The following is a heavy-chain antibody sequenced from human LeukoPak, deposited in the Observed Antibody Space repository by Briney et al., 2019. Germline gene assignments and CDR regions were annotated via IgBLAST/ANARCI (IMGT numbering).Heavy chain of an antibody. CDR1: GFTFSFYG. CDR3: ARVFSITDYCYTDV. J-gene: IGHJ6*03. Sequence: GGSLRLSCAASGFTFSFYGMHWVRQAPGQGLEWVAFIRYDGNYKYYADSVKGRFTISRDNSKNTLDLQMNSLRAEDTAVYYCARVFSITDYCYTDVWGKGTTVTVSS. CDR2: IRYDGNYK. V-gene: IGHV3-30*02.